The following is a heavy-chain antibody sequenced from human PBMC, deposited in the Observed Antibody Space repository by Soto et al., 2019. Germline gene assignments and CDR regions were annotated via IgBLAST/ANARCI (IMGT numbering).Heavy chain of an antibody. CDR1: GGSFSGYY. D-gene: IGHD6-6*01. CDR2: INHSGST. CDR3: ASYREYSSSSWAFDY. V-gene: IGHV4-34*01. J-gene: IGHJ4*02. Sequence: QVQLQQWGAGLLKPSETLSLTCAVYGGSFSGYYWSWIRQPPGKGLEWIGEINHSGSTNYNPSLKSRVTISVDTSKNQFSLKLSSVTAAATAVYYCASYREYSSSSWAFDYWGQGTLVTVSS.